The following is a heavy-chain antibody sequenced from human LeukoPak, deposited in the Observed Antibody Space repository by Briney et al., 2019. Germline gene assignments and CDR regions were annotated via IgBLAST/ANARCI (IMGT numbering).Heavy chain of an antibody. Sequence: ASVKVSCKASGYTFTSYDINWVRQATGQGLEWMGWMNPNSGNTGYAQKFQGRVTITRNTSISTAYMELSSLRSEDTAVYYFARGATTTDAFDIWGQGTRVTVSS. J-gene: IGHJ3*02. CDR2: MNPNSGNT. CDR1: GYTFTSYD. V-gene: IGHV1-8*03. CDR3: ARGATTTDAFDI. D-gene: IGHD1-26*01.